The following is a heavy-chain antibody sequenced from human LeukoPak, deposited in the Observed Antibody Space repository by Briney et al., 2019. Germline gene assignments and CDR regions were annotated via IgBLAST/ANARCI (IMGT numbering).Heavy chain of an antibody. CDR3: ARGRYCSGGNCWAIYYYYMDV. CDR2: ISTFNGNA. V-gene: IGHV1-18*01. J-gene: IGHJ6*03. D-gene: IGHD2-15*01. Sequence: ASVKVSCKASGYTLSNYGISWVRQAPGQGLEWMGWISTFNGNAKYAQNFQGRVTMTTDTSTSTAHMELKSLRSDDTAVYYCARGRYCSGGNCWAIYYYYMDVWGKGTTVTVSS. CDR1: GYTLSNYG.